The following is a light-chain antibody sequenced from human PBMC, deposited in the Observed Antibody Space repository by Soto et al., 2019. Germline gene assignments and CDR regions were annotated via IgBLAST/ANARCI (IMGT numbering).Light chain of an antibody. CDR1: QAISND. Sequence: DIRMTQSPSSLSASIGDRVTITCRASQAISNDLGWYQQKPGLAPKRLISAASTLQSGVPSRFRGSGSGTEFSLTISGLQTEDIATYYCQQANSFPLTFGGGTKVEI. V-gene: IGKV1-17*01. CDR3: QQANSFPLT. J-gene: IGKJ4*01. CDR2: AAS.